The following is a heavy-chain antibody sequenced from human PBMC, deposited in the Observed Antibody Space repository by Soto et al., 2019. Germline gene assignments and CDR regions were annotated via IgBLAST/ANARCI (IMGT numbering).Heavy chain of an antibody. D-gene: IGHD3-22*01. J-gene: IGHJ4*02. CDR1: GFTFSSYG. CDR3: AKDTYYHDSSGYYIFDY. Sequence: QVQLVESGGGVVQPGRSLRLSCAASGFTFSSYGMHWVRQAPGKGLEWVAVISYDGTNENYADSVKGRFTISRDNSKNTLQLQMNSLRAEETAVYYCAKDTYYHDSSGYYIFDYWGQGTLVTVSS. V-gene: IGHV3-30*18. CDR2: ISYDGTNE.